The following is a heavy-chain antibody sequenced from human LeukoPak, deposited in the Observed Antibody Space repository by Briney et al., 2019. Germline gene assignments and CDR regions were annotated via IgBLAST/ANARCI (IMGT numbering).Heavy chain of an antibody. Sequence: GESLKISCKASGYTFTTNWIGWVRQMPGKGLEWMGIICPGDSDTRYSPSFEGQVSIPADKSISTAYLQWSSLKASDTAIYFCATLGVSLSTPFEFWGQGSLVTVSS. D-gene: IGHD2-15*01. CDR2: ICPGDSDT. CDR3: ATLGVSLSTPFEF. J-gene: IGHJ4*02. V-gene: IGHV5-51*01. CDR1: GYTFTTNW.